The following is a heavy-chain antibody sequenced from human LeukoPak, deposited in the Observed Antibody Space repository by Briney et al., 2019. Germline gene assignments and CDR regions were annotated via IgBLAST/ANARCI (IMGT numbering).Heavy chain of an antibody. V-gene: IGHV3-74*03. D-gene: IGHD6-13*01. Sequence: GGSLRLSCAASGFTFSSYAMSWVRQAPGKGLVWVSRISIDGSSTTYADSVKGRFTISRDNAKNTLYLQMNSLRAEDTAVYYCTRGRQQLVSVIDNWGQGTLVTVSS. CDR2: ISIDGSST. CDR3: TRGRQQLVSVIDN. J-gene: IGHJ4*02. CDR1: GFTFSSYA.